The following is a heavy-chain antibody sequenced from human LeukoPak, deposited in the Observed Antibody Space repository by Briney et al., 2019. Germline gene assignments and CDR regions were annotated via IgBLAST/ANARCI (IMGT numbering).Heavy chain of an antibody. CDR1: GGSISSYY. J-gene: IGHJ4*02. Sequence: PSETLSLTCTVSGGSISSYYWSWVRQPAGKGLEWIGRIYTSGSTNYNPSLKSRVTMSVDTSKNQFSQKLSSVTAADTAVYYCARDGYYYDSSGYRYFDYWGQGTLVTVSS. CDR2: IYTSGST. D-gene: IGHD3-22*01. CDR3: ARDGYYYDSSGYRYFDY. V-gene: IGHV4-4*07.